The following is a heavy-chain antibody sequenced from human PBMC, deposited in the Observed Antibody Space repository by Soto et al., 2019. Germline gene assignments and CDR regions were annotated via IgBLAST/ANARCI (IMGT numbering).Heavy chain of an antibody. CDR1: TCNSYS. V-gene: IGHV3-21*01. CDR2: ISSGSAYI. D-gene: IGHD5-18*01. J-gene: IGHJ5*02. CDR3: TRDEAVSYDNWFNP. Sequence: EVQLVESGGGLVKPGGSLRLSCTCTCNSYSLNWIRQAPGKGLEWVSSISSGSAYIKYADSVKGRFTISRDNANNLLYLQMRSLRVDDTAVYYCTRDEAVSYDNWFNPWGQGTLVTVSS.